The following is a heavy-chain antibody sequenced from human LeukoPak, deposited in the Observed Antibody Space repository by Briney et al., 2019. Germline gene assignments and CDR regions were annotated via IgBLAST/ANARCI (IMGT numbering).Heavy chain of an antibody. CDR3: EKGLSTRGDYTDY. CDR1: GFTFDDYA. V-gene: IGHV3-43*02. Sequence: PGGSLRLSCAASGFTFDDYAMHWVRQAPGKGLEWVSLISGDGGSTYYADSVKGRFTLSRDNSKNSLYLQMNSLRTEDTALYYCEKGLSTRGDYTDYWGQGTLVTVSS. D-gene: IGHD4-11*01. CDR2: ISGDGGST. J-gene: IGHJ4*02.